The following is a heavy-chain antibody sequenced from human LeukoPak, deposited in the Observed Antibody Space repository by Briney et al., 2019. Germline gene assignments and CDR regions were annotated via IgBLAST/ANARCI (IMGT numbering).Heavy chain of an antibody. Sequence: ASVKVSCKASGYTFTSYGISWVRQAPGQGLEWMEWISAYNGNTNYAQKLQGRVTMTTDTSTSTAYMELRSLRSDDTAVYYCARGRFGLWFGDYYYYMDVWGKGTTVTISS. CDR2: ISAYNGNT. CDR3: ARGRFGLWFGDYYYYMDV. V-gene: IGHV1-18*01. CDR1: GYTFTSYG. D-gene: IGHD3-10*01. J-gene: IGHJ6*03.